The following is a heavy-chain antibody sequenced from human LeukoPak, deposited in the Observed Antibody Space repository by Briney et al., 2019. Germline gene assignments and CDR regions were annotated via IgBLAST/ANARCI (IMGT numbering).Heavy chain of an antibody. Sequence: ASVKVSLQASGYTLTGYYMHWVRQAPGQGLEWMGWINPNSGGTNYAQKFQGRVTMTRDTSISTAYMELSRLGSDDTAVYYCARDGASGYLADYWGQGNLLTVSS. V-gene: IGHV1-2*02. D-gene: IGHD3-3*01. CDR3: ARDGASGYLADY. J-gene: IGHJ4*02. CDR1: GYTLTGYY. CDR2: INPNSGGT.